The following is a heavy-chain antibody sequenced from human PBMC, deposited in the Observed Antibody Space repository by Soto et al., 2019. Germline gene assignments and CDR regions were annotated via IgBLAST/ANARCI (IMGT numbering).Heavy chain of an antibody. Sequence: SETLRLTCTVSGSPVRDAFSYWTWIRQPPGKGPVWMGYLSYTGSSYYNPSLRNRATISGDESSNLLSLMLSSVTASDTAVYYRARELEVDVLDIWGRGTLVT. CDR2: LSYTGSS. CDR1: GSPVRDAFSY. V-gene: IGHV4-30-4*01. J-gene: IGHJ3*02. CDR3: ARELEVDVLDI. D-gene: IGHD1-1*01.